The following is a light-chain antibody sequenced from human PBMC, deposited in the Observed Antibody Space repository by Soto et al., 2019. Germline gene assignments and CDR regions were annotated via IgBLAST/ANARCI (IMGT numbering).Light chain of an antibody. Sequence: DIVMTQSPDSLAVSLGERATINCKSSQSVLYSSNNKNYLAWYQQKPGQPPQLLIYWASTRACGVPDRFSGSGSGTDFTLTISSLQAEDVAVYYCQQYYSTPYTFGQGTKLEIK. CDR2: WAS. CDR3: QQYYSTPYT. V-gene: IGKV4-1*01. CDR1: QSVLYSSNNKNY. J-gene: IGKJ2*01.